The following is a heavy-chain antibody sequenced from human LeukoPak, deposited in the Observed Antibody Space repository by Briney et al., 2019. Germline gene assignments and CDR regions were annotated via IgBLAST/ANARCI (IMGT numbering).Heavy chain of an antibody. V-gene: IGHV3-30*02. CDR2: IRYDGSNK. J-gene: IGHJ4*02. D-gene: IGHD3-22*01. Sequence: GGSLRLSCAASGFTFSSYGMHWVRQAPGKGLEWVAFIRYDGSNKYYADSVKGRFTISRDNSKNTLYLQMNSLRAEDTAVYYCAKDGATYYYDSSGYYADYWGQGTLVTVSS. CDR1: GFTFSSYG. CDR3: AKDGATYYYDSSGYYADY.